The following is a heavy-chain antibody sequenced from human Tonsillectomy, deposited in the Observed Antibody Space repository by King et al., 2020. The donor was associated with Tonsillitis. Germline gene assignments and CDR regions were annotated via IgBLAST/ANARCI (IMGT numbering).Heavy chain of an antibody. J-gene: IGHJ4*02. CDR2: ISSSSRYI. Sequence: QLVESGGGLVKPGGSLRLSCAASGFTFSRNSMNWVRQAPGKGLEWVSSISSSSRYIYYADSVKGRFTISRDNAKNSLYLQMNSLRAEDTAVYYCARDGLEGYTWNPPIDYWGQGTLVTVSS. CDR1: GFTFSRNS. CDR3: ARDGLEGYTWNPPIDY. V-gene: IGHV3-21*06. D-gene: IGHD1-20*01.